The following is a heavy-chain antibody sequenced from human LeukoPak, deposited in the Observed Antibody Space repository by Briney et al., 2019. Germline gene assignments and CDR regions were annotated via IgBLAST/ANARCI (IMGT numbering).Heavy chain of an antibody. CDR3: AKSGGPTSILFGY. CDR2: IIPIFGTA. D-gene: IGHD2-21*01. CDR1: GGTFSSYA. J-gene: IGHJ4*02. V-gene: IGHV1-69*01. Sequence: ASVNVSCKASGGTFSSYAISWVRQAPGQGLEWMGGIIPIFGTANYAQKFQGRVTITADESTSTAYMELSSLRSEDTAVYYCAKSGGPTSILFGYWGQGTLVTVSS.